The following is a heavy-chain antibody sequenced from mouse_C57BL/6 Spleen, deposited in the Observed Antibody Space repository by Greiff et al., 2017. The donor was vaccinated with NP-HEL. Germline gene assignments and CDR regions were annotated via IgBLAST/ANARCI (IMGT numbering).Heavy chain of an antibody. CDR3: ARYDYDLSWFAY. D-gene: IGHD2-4*01. Sequence: VQLQQSGPVLVKPGASVKMSCKASGYTFTDYYMNWVKQSHGKSLEWIGVINPYNGGTSYNQKFKGKATLTVDKSSSTAYMELNSLTSEDSAVYYSARYDYDLSWFAYWGQGTLVTVSA. CDR2: INPYNGGT. CDR1: GYTFTDYY. J-gene: IGHJ3*01. V-gene: IGHV1-19*01.